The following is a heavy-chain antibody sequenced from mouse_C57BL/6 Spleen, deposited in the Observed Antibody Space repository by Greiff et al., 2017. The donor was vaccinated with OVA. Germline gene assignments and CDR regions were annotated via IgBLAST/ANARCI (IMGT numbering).Heavy chain of an antibody. CDR1: GFTFSNYW. Sequence: EVKVEESGGGLVQPGGSMKLSCVASGFTFSNYWMNWVRQSPEKGLEWVAQIRLKSDNYATHYAESVKGRFTISRDDSKSSVYLQMNNLRAEDTGIYYCTGLFYYSNFYFDYWGQGTTLSDSS. CDR2: IRLKSDNYAT. J-gene: IGHJ2*01. V-gene: IGHV6-3*01. D-gene: IGHD2-5*01. CDR3: TGLFYYSNFYFDY.